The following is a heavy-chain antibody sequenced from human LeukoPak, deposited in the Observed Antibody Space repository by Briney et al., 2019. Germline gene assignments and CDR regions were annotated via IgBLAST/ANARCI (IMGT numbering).Heavy chain of an antibody. V-gene: IGHV1-46*01. Sequence: ASVKVSCKASGVTFSDYALNWVRQAPGQGLEWMGIINPSGGSTSYAQKFQGRVTMTRDMSTSTVYMELSSLRSEDTAVYYCAALPVAGNYFDYWGQGTLVTVSS. CDR3: AALPVAGNYFDY. D-gene: IGHD6-19*01. J-gene: IGHJ4*02. CDR1: GVTFSDYA. CDR2: INPSGGST.